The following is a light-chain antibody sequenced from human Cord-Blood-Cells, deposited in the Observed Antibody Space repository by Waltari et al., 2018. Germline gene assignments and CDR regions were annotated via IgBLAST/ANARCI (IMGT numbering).Light chain of an antibody. Sequence: TQLTQSPSFLPAYVGDRVTITCRASQGISSYLAWYQQKPGKAPKLLIYAASTLQSGVPSRFSGSGSGTEFTLTISSLQPEDFATYYCQQLNSYRYTFGQGTKLEIK. CDR1: QGISSY. J-gene: IGKJ2*01. CDR3: QQLNSYRYT. CDR2: AAS. V-gene: IGKV1-9*01.